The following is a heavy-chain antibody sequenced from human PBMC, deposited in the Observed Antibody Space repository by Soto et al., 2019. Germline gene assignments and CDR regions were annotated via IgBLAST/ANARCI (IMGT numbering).Heavy chain of an antibody. Sequence: QVQLQQWGAGLLKPSETLSLTCAVYGGSFSGYYWSWIRQPPGKGLEWIGEINHSGSTNYNPSLKSRVTISVDSSKNQFSLKLSSVTAADTAVYYCARGTDCSSTCCYRWFDPSGQGTLVAVSS. D-gene: IGHD2-2*01. CDR1: GGSFSGYY. CDR3: ARGTDCSSTCCYRWFDP. J-gene: IGHJ5*02. V-gene: IGHV4-34*01. CDR2: INHSGST.